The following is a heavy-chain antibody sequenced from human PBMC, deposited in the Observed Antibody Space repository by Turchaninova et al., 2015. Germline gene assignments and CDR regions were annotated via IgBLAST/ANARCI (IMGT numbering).Heavy chain of an antibody. CDR3: ARDHDYSNSASVDI. J-gene: IGHJ3*02. Sequence: EVQLVESGGGLVQAGGSLRLSCAASGFTFSSYWLHWVRQAPGRGVVWVCRLNSDGSTTNHAASGKGRFTISRENAKNTLYLQMSSLRVEDTAVYYCARDHDYSNSASVDIWGQGTRVTVSS. V-gene: IGHV3-74*01. D-gene: IGHD4-11*01. CDR1: GFTFSSYW. CDR2: LNSDGSTT.